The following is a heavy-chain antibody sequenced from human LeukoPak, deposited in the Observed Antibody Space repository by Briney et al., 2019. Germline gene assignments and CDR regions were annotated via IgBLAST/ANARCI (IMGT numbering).Heavy chain of an antibody. CDR1: GFTFDDYA. D-gene: IGHD3-9*01. J-gene: IGHJ4*02. Sequence: PGGSLRLSCAASGFTFDDYAMHWVRQAPGKGLEWVSGISWNSGSIGYADSVKGRFTISRDNAKNSLYLQMNSLRAEDTALYYCAKDSGDDILTGYDGPDYWGQGTLVTVSS. V-gene: IGHV3-9*01. CDR3: AKDSGDDILTGYDGPDY. CDR2: ISWNSGSI.